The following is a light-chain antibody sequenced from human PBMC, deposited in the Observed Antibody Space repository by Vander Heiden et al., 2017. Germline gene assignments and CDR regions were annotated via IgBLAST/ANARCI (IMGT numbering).Light chain of an antibody. V-gene: IGLV1-44*01. CDR2: NNN. J-gene: IGLJ3*02. CDR1: NSNIGSNP. Sequence: QSVLPHPPSASRTPGQRVTISCSGSNSNIGSNPVNWYQRLPGTAPKLLIYNNNQRPSGVPDRFSGAKSDTSASLAISGLQSEDEADYYCAAWDDSRNGWVFGGGTKLSVL. CDR3: AAWDDSRNGWV.